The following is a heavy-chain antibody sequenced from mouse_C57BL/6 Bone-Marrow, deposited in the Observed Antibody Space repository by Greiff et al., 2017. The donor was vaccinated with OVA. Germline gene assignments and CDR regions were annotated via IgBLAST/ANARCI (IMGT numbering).Heavy chain of an antibody. CDR2: IRLKSDNYAT. V-gene: IGHV6-3*01. Sequence: EVKVEESGGGLVQPGGSMKLSCVASGFTFSNYWMNWVRQSPEKGLEWVAQIRLKSDNYATLYAESVKGRFTISGDDSKSSVHLQMNNLRAADTEIYYCTATYSNRDWGQGTTLTVSS. J-gene: IGHJ2*01. CDR1: GFTFSNYW. D-gene: IGHD2-5*01. CDR3: TATYSNRD.